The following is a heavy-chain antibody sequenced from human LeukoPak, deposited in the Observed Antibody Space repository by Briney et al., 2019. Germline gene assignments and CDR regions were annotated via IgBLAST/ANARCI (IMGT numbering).Heavy chain of an antibody. D-gene: IGHD2-2*02. CDR1: GYTFTGYY. V-gene: IGHV1-2*02. J-gene: IGHJ5*02. CDR3: AKEYGYCSSTSCYIWFDP. CDR2: INPNSGGT. Sequence: ASVKVSCKASGYTFTGYYMHWVRQAPGQGLEWMGWINPNSGGTNYAQKFQGRVTMTRDTSISTAYMELSRLRSDDTAVYYCAKEYGYCSSTSCYIWFDPWGQGTLVTVSS.